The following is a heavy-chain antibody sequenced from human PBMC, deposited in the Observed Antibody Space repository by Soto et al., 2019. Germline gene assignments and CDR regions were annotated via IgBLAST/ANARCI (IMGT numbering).Heavy chain of an antibody. Sequence: GASVKVSCKASGYTFTGYYMHWVRQAPGQGLEWMGWINPNSGGTNYAQKFQGWVTMTTDTSISTAYMELRRLRSDDTAVYYCARVLGFGEDPGSLPHDYWGQGTLVTVSS. V-gene: IGHV1-2*04. CDR2: INPNSGGT. J-gene: IGHJ4*02. CDR1: GYTFTGYY. D-gene: IGHD3-10*01. CDR3: ARVLGFGEDPGSLPHDY.